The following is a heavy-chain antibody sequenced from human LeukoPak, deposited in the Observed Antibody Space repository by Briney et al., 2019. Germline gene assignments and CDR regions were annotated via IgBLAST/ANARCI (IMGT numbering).Heavy chain of an antibody. CDR2: MNPNSGNT. CDR1: GYTFTSYD. D-gene: IGHD2/OR15-2a*01. Sequence: ASVKVSCKASGYTFTSYDINWVRQATGQGLEWMGWMNPNSGNTGYAQKFQGRVTMTRNTSISTAYMELSSLRSEDTAVYYCARGEILSYYYYYMDVGGKGTTVPVSS. J-gene: IGHJ6*03. V-gene: IGHV1-8*01. CDR3: ARGEILSYYYYYMDV.